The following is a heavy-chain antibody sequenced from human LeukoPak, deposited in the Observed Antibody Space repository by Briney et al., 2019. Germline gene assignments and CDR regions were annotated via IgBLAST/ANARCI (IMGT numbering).Heavy chain of an antibody. D-gene: IGHD3-3*01. Sequence: SETLSLTCAVSGDSITSSTYYWGWIRQPPGKGLEWIATIYFSGSTSGGQTYYNPSLKSRVTISGDTSKNHFSLKLTSVTAADTAVYYCARHGTTRTHYDFWSGPDRGINWFDPWGQGTLVTVSS. V-gene: IGHV4-39*01. J-gene: IGHJ5*02. CDR1: GDSITSSTYY. CDR2: IYFSGSTSGGQT. CDR3: ARHGTTRTHYDFWSGPDRGINWFDP.